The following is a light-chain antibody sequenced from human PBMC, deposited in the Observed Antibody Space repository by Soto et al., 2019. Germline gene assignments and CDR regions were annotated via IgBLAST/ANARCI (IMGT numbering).Light chain of an antibody. CDR3: SSYTTRTTLYV. Sequence: QSVLPQPASVSRYPGQSITISCPGTSSHFGSYNYVSWYQLHPAKAPKLMIYEVSNRPSGVSNRFSGSKSGDTASLTISGLQAEDEADYYCSSYTTRTTLYVFGTGTKVTVL. J-gene: IGLJ1*01. CDR1: SSHFGSYNY. V-gene: IGLV2-14*01. CDR2: EVS.